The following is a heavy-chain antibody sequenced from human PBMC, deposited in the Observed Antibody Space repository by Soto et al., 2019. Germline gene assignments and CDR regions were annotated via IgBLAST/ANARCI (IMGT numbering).Heavy chain of an antibody. D-gene: IGHD6-13*01. CDR2: IYYSGST. J-gene: IGHJ6*02. Sequence: SETLSLTCTVSGGSISSGGYYWSWIRQHPGKGLEWIGYIYYSGSTYYNPSLKSRVTISVDTSKNQFSLKLSSVTAADTAVYYCARDRASHSSSWYRADYYYYGMDVWGQGTTVTSP. V-gene: IGHV4-31*03. CDR3: ARDRASHSSSWYRADYYYYGMDV. CDR1: GGSISSGGYY.